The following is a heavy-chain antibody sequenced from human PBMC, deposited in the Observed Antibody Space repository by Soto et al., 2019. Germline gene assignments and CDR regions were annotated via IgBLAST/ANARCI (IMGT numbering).Heavy chain of an antibody. Sequence: PLETLSLTCTVSGGSISSGGYYWSWIRQHPGKGLEWIGYIYYSGSTYYNPSLKSRVTMSVDTSKNQFSLKLSSVTAADTAVYYCARGKAGHTDAFDIWGQGTMVTVSS. CDR2: IYYSGST. J-gene: IGHJ3*02. V-gene: IGHV4-31*03. CDR1: GGSISSGGYY. CDR3: ARGKAGHTDAFDI.